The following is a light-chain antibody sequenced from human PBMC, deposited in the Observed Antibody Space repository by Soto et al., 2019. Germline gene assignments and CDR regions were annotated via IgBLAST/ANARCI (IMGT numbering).Light chain of an antibody. J-gene: IGKJ4*01. V-gene: IGKV3-20*01. CDR3: QQYNDWAPLT. Sequence: EIVLTQSPGTLSLSPGERATLSCRASQSVSSSYLAWYQQKPGQAPRLLIYGASSRATGIPDRFSGSGSGTDFTLTISRLEPEDFAVYYCQQYNDWAPLTFGGGTKVEI. CDR2: GAS. CDR1: QSVSSSY.